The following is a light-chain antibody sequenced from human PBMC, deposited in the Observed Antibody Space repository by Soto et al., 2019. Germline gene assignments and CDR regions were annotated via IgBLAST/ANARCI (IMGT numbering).Light chain of an antibody. Sequence: EIVLTQSPAPLSLSPGERATISCRASQSVSTYLAWYQQKPGQAPRLLIYDASNRATGIPARFSGSGSGTDFTLTISSLEPEDFALCYCQQRSTWLTFGGGTKVDIK. J-gene: IGKJ4*01. CDR3: QQRSTWLT. V-gene: IGKV3-11*01. CDR2: DAS. CDR1: QSVSTY.